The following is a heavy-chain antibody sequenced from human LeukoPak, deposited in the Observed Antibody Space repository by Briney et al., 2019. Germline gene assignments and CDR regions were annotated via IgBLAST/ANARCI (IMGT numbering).Heavy chain of an antibody. D-gene: IGHD3-10*01. CDR2: ISGSGGST. CDR1: GFTFSTNA. J-gene: IGHJ3*02. Sequence: GGSLRLSCAASGFTFSTNAMNWVRQAPGKGLEWVSTISGSGGSTYYADSVKGRFTISRDNAKNSLSLQMNSLRDDDTALYYCAREGYYGAFDIWGQGTMVTVSS. V-gene: IGHV3-23*01. CDR3: AREGYYGAFDI.